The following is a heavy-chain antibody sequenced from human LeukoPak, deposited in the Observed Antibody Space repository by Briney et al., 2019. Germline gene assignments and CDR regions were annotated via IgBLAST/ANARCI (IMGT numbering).Heavy chain of an antibody. CDR2: ISSSGSTI. CDR1: EFTFSDYY. CDR3: ARGGVAGLXXXDY. J-gene: IGHJ4*02. Sequence: GGSLRLSCAASEFTFSDYYMTWIRQAPGKGLEWLSYISSSGSTIYYADSVKGRFTISRDNAKNSLYLQMNSLRAEDTALYYCARGGVAGLXXXDYXXXXXXVTV. D-gene: IGHD6-19*01. V-gene: IGHV3-11*04.